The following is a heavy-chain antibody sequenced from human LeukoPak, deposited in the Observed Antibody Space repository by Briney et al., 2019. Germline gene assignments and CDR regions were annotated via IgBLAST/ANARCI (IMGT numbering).Heavy chain of an antibody. CDR2: ISGSGGST. J-gene: IGHJ4*02. V-gene: IGHV3-23*01. D-gene: IGHD2-15*01. CDR3: AKGRGCSGGSCLPYYFDY. Sequence: PGGSLRLSCAASGFTFSSYAMSWVRQAPGKGLEWVSAISGSGGSTYYADSVKGRFTISRDNSKNTLYLQMNSLRAEDTAVYYCAKGRGCSGGSCLPYYFDYWGQGTLVTVSS. CDR1: GFTFSSYA.